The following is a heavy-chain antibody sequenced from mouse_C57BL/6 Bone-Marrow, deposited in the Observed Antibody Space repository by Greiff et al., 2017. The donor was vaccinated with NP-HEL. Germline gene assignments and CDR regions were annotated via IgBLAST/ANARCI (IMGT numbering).Heavy chain of an antibody. CDR1: GYAFSSYW. J-gene: IGHJ2*01. Sequence: VQLQQSGAELVKPGASEKISCKASGYAFSSYWMNWVKQRPGKGLAWIGQIYPGDGDTNYNGKFKGKATLTADKSSSTAYMQLSSLTSEDSAVYFCARDPLFITTVVAGDYWGQGTTLTVSS. CDR2: IYPGDGDT. CDR3: ARDPLFITTVVAGDY. D-gene: IGHD1-1*01. V-gene: IGHV1-80*01.